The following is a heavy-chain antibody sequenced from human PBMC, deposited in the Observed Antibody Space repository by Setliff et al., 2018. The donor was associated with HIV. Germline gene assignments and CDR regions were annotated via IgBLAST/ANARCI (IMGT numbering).Heavy chain of an antibody. Sequence: GGSLRLSCTASGFTFRSYDMSWVRQAPGKGLEWVSVIYRGGSSTDYADSVKGRFTISRENSMNTLYLQMNSLRVDDTAVYHCAKPSPRAVAGNPLFDYWGQGTLVTVSS. J-gene: IGHJ4*02. CDR3: AKPSPRAVAGNPLFDY. D-gene: IGHD6-19*01. CDR1: GFTFRSYD. CDR2: IYRGGSST. V-gene: IGHV3-23*03.